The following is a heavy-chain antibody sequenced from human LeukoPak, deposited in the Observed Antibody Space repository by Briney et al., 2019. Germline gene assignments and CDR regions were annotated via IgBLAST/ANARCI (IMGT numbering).Heavy chain of an antibody. V-gene: IGHV3-48*01. CDR2: ISSFSGTI. CDR1: GLTFSSYS. Sequence: GGSLRLSCAASGLTFSSYSVNWVRQAPGKGLEWVAYISSFSGTIYYADSVKGRFTISRDNSKSTLYLLMNSLRAEDTAVYYCASENDAFDIWGPGTVVTVSS. J-gene: IGHJ3*02. CDR3: ASENDAFDI.